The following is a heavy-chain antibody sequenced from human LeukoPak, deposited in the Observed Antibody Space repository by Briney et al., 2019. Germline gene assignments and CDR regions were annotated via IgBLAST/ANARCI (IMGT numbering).Heavy chain of an antibody. V-gene: IGHV4-34*01. CDR2: INHSGST. Sequence: SETLSLTCAVYGGSFSGYYWSWIRQPPGKGLEWIGEINHSGSTNYNPSLKRRVTISVDTSKNQFSLKLSSVTAADTAVYYCARVEIQLWLPDLWGQGTLVTVSS. CDR1: GGSFSGYY. CDR3: ARVEIQLWLPDL. J-gene: IGHJ4*02. D-gene: IGHD5-18*01.